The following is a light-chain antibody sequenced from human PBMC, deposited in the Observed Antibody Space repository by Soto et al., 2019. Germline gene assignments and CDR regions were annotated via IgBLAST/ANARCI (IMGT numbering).Light chain of an antibody. CDR2: GGS. CDR3: QQYSSSRT. CDR1: QSVSSN. Sequence: EVVMTQSPATLSVSPGERATLSCRASQSVSSNLAWYQQKPGQAPRLLTYGGSSRATGIPVRFSGSGSETDFTLTITRLEPEDFAVYYCQQYSSSRTFGQGTKVDIK. V-gene: IGKV3-20*01. J-gene: IGKJ1*01.